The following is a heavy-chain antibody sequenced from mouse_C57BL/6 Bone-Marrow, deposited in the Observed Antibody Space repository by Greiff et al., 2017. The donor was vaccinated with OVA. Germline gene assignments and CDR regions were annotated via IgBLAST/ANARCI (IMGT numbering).Heavy chain of an antibody. CDR2: IDPSDSYT. CDR1: GYTFTSYW. J-gene: IGHJ3*01. D-gene: IGHD1-1*01. CDR3: ARSPLITTVVAPGFAY. Sequence: QVQLQQPGADLVMPGASVKLSCKASGYTFTSYWMHWVKQRPGQGLEWIGEIDPSDSYTNYNQKFKGKSTLTVDKSSSTAYMQLSSLTSEDSAVYYCARSPLITTVVAPGFAYWGQGTLVTVSA. V-gene: IGHV1-69*01.